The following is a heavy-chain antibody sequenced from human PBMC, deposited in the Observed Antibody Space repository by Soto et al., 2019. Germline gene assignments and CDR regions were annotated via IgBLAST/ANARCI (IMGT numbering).Heavy chain of an antibody. D-gene: IGHD3-22*01. V-gene: IGHV1-69*12. CDR1: GGTFSSYA. CDR3: ARVHSHYYDSSGYQYYFDY. CDR2: IIPIFGTA. J-gene: IGHJ4*02. Sequence: QVQLVQSGAEVKKPGSSVKVSCKASGGTFSSYAIRWVRQAPGQGLEWMGGIIPIFGTANYAQKFQGRVTITADESTSTAYMELSSLRSEDTAVYYCARVHSHYYDSSGYQYYFDYWGQGTLVTVSS.